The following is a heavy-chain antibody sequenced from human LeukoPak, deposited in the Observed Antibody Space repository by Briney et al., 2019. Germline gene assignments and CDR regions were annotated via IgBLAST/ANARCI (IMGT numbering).Heavy chain of an antibody. CDR3: ARSGGTSGPELDY. J-gene: IGHJ4*02. Sequence: ASVKVSCKASGYTFTGYYMHWVRQAPGQGLEWMGLVNPYSGGTNYAQRFQDRVSMTRDTSISTAYMELSRVTSDDTAVYYCARSGGTSGPELDYWGQGTLVTVSS. CDR2: VNPYSGGT. V-gene: IGHV1-2*02. D-gene: IGHD3-3*01. CDR1: GYTFTGYY.